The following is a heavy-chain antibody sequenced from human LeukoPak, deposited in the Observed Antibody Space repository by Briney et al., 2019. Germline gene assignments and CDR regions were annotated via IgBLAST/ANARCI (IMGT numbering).Heavy chain of an antibody. CDR1: GGSISSYY. CDR2: VSDIGSI. Sequence: SETLSLTCTVSGGSISSYYWGWIRQPPGKGLEWIAYVSDIGSINYNPSLKSRVTISLDTSKNQLSLKLSSVTAADTAVYYCAGHHPRNTVDFWGQGTLVTVSS. CDR3: AGHHPRNTVDF. V-gene: IGHV4-59*08. D-gene: IGHD2/OR15-2a*01. J-gene: IGHJ4*02.